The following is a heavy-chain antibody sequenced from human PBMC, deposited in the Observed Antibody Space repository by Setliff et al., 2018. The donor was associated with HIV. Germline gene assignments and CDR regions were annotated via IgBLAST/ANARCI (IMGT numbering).Heavy chain of an antibody. D-gene: IGHD3-22*01. V-gene: IGHV1-69*13. CDR3: ARPTYYTDNSGHPRYYFET. CDR2: IIPIFGSA. CDR1: ADTFSSHV. Sequence: ASVKVSCKASADTFSSHVISWFRQAPGQGPEWMGGIIPIFGSANFPQNFQGRLTITVDEPTSTAYMELSSLTSDDTAVYYCARPTYYTDNSGHPRYYFETWGQGTRVTVSS. J-gene: IGHJ5*02.